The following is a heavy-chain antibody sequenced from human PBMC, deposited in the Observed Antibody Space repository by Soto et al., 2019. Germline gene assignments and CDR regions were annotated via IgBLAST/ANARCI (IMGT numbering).Heavy chain of an antibody. D-gene: IGHD3-22*01. J-gene: IGHJ4*02. CDR1: GFTFSDYS. Sequence: GSLRLSCAASGFTFSDYSMSWIRQAPGKGLEWVSYISSSDSIIYYTDSVKGRFTISRDNXXXSXXLXXNXLRAEDTAVYYCARDLGYYDSSGYFDYWGQ. CDR3: ARDLGYYDSSGYFDY. V-gene: IGHV3-11*01. CDR2: ISSSDSII.